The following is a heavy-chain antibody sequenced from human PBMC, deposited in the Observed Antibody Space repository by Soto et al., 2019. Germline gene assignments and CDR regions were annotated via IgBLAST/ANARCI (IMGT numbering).Heavy chain of an antibody. CDR2: IYPGDSDT. Sequence: EVQLVQSGAEVKKPGESLQISCKGSGYSFTSYWIGWVRQMPGKGLEWMGIIYPGDSDTRYSPSFQGQVTISADKSISTAYLQWSSLKASDTAMYYCARRRSGWYRWRFWNFDYWGQGTLVTVSS. V-gene: IGHV5-51*03. D-gene: IGHD6-19*01. J-gene: IGHJ4*02. CDR1: GYSFTSYW. CDR3: ARRRSGWYRWRFWNFDY.